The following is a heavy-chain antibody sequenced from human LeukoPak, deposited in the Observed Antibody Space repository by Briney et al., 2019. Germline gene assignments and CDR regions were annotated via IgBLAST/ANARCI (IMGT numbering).Heavy chain of an antibody. Sequence: PSETLSLTCTVSGESLGTFYWSWIRQPAGQGLEYIGRIHTTGYTNYKPSLKSRVTMSVDSSKNQFSLTLRSVTATDTAIYYCARAHSGLYLDSWGQGTLVTVSS. CDR2: IHTTGYT. V-gene: IGHV4-4*07. J-gene: IGHJ4*02. CDR1: GESLGTFY. D-gene: IGHD2-15*01. CDR3: ARAHSGLYLDS.